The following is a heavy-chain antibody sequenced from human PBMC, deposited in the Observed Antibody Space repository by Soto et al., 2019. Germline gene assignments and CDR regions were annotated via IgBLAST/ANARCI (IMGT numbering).Heavy chain of an antibody. J-gene: IGHJ4*02. CDR2: ISAHNGNT. Sequence: QAHLVQSGAEVKKPGASVKVSCQGSGYAFTTYGSTWVRQAPGQGLEWMGWISAHNGNTNYAQKLQGRVTVTRDTSTSTAYMELRSLRYDDAAVYYCARGRYGDYWGQGALVTVSS. CDR1: GYAFTTYG. CDR3: ARGRYGDY. V-gene: IGHV1-18*01. D-gene: IGHD1-1*01.